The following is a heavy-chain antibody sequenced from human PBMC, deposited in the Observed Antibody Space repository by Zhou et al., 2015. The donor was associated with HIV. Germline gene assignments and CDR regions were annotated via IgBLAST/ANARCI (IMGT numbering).Heavy chain of an antibody. J-gene: IGHJ4*02. Sequence: EVQLVESGGDLVQPGGSLRLSCAGSGFRMSNFWMNWVRQAPGKGLEWVANIKQGGNDKYYEYSVKGRFAISRDDSNNLLFLQMHSLRVEDTAVYYCSRDLFSGSYFEDYWGQGTVVTVS. CDR2: IKQGGNDK. CDR1: GFRMSNFW. D-gene: IGHD1-26*01. CDR3: SRDLFSGSYFEDY. V-gene: IGHV3-7*01.